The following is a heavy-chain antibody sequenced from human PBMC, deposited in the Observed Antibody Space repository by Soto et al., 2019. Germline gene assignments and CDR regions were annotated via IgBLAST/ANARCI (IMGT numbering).Heavy chain of an antibody. V-gene: IGHV3-23*01. CDR1: GFTFSSYA. CDR3: AKEGVYYGSGSYYQTGFDY. J-gene: IGHJ4*02. CDR2: ISGSGGST. D-gene: IGHD3-10*01. Sequence: EVQLLESGGGLVQPGGSLRLSCAASGFTFSSYAMSWVRQAPGKGLEWVSAISGSGGSTYYADSVKGRFTISRDNSKNTLYLQMNSLRAEDTAVYYCAKEGVYYGSGSYYQTGFDYWGQGTLVTVSS.